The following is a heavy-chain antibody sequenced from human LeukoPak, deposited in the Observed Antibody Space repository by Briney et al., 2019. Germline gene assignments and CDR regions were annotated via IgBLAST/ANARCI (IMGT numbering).Heavy chain of an antibody. V-gene: IGHV4-39*01. Sequence: SETLSLTCTVSGVSIRSSYYYWGWIRQPPGKGLEWIGSIYDSGSTYYNASLKSRVTISVDAPKSQFSLKLSSVTAADTAVYYCARLPRYCSDGSCYPYFDYWGQGTLVTVSS. D-gene: IGHD2-15*01. CDR2: IYDSGST. CDR1: GVSIRSSYYY. J-gene: IGHJ4*02. CDR3: ARLPRYCSDGSCYPYFDY.